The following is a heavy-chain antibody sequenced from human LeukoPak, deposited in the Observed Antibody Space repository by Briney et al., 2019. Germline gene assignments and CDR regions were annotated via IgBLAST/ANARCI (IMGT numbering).Heavy chain of an antibody. CDR1: GFTFSSYS. J-gene: IGHJ5*02. D-gene: IGHD2-21*02. CDR2: ISSSSSYI. V-gene: IGHV3-21*01. CDR3: ARAPVTQINWFDP. Sequence: GGSLRLSCAASGFTFSSYSMNWVRRAPGKGLEWVSSISSSSSYIYYADSVKGRFTISRDNAKNSLYLQMNSLRAEDTAVYYCARAPVTQINWFDPWGQGTLVTVSS.